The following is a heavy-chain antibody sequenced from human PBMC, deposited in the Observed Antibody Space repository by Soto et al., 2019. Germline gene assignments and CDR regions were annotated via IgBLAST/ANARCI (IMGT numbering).Heavy chain of an antibody. CDR2: IYYSGST. J-gene: IGHJ6*02. CDR1: GGSVSSGSYY. V-gene: IGHV4-61*01. Sequence: SETLSLTCTVSGGSVSSGSYYWSWIRQPPGKGLEWIGYIYYSGSTNYNPSLKSRVTISVDTSKNQFSLKLSSVTAADTAVYYCAREHIGVATYYYYYGMDVWGQGTTVTVSS. CDR3: AREHIGVATYYYYYGMDV. D-gene: IGHD5-12*01.